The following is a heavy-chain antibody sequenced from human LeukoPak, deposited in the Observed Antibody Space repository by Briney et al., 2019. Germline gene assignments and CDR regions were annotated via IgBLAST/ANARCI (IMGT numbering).Heavy chain of an antibody. D-gene: IGHD3-10*01. J-gene: IGHJ6*03. Sequence: GGSLRLSCEGSGFSFSSYWMTWVRQLPGKGPEWVANIRQDESERYFADSVKGRFTISRDNAKKSVYLHMSSLRAEDTALYYCARSYSLYYYYMDVWGKGTTVTVSS. CDR3: ARSYSLYYYYMDV. CDR1: GFSFSSYW. CDR2: IRQDESER. V-gene: IGHV3-7*01.